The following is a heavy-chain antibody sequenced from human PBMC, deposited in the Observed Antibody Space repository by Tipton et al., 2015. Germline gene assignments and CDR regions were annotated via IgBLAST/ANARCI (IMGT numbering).Heavy chain of an antibody. Sequence: LRLSCTVSGGSVSSGSYYWSWIRQPPGKGLEWIGYIYYSGRTTYNPSLKSRVTISVDTSKNQFSLKLSSVTAADTAVYYCARTRGVQSSDWEVHWGQGILVNVSS. J-gene: IGHJ4*02. D-gene: IGHD2-21*02. CDR2: IYYSGRT. CDR1: GGSVSSGSYY. V-gene: IGHV4-61*01. CDR3: ARTRGVQSSDWEVH.